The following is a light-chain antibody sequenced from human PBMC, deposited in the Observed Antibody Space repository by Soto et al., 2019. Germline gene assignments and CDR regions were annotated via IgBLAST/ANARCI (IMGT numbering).Light chain of an antibody. CDR3: QKSSIAPIN. CDR1: QNIGSW. CDR2: AAY. V-gene: IGKV1-5*01. J-gene: IGKJ5*01. Sequence: DIQMTQSHSTLSASVVYIFNITFRASQNIGSWVAWYQQQPVKGPNILIYAAYSLQSGITSRFTGSGAGTDFTLTITGMQPEDFATYYCQKSSIAPINFGQGKRLEIK.